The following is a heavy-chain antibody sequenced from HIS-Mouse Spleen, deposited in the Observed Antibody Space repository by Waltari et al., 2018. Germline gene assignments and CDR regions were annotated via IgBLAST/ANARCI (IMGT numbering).Heavy chain of an antibody. V-gene: IGHV1-2*02. CDR1: GYTFTGYY. D-gene: IGHD5-12*01. CDR3: AREPLRDGYNSYYYYGMDV. J-gene: IGHJ6*02. Sequence: QVQLVQSGAEVKKPGASVKVSCKASGYTFTGYYMHWVRQAAGQGLEWMGWINPNSGGTNYAQKFQGRVTMTRDTSISTAYMELSRLRSDDTAVYYCAREPLRDGYNSYYYYGMDVWGQGTTVTVSS. CDR2: INPNSGGT.